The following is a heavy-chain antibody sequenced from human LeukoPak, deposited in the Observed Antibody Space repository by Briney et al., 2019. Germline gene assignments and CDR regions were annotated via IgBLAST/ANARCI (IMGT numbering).Heavy chain of an antibody. J-gene: IGHJ6*03. Sequence: ASVKVSCKASGYTFTGYYMHWVRQAPGQGLEWMGWINPNSGGTNYAQKFQGRVTMTRDTSISTAYMELSRLRSDDTAVYYCARERTVTYEYYYYYMDVWGKGTTVTVSS. D-gene: IGHD3-22*01. CDR2: INPNSGGT. CDR3: ARERTVTYEYYYYYMDV. CDR1: GYTFTGYY. V-gene: IGHV1-2*02.